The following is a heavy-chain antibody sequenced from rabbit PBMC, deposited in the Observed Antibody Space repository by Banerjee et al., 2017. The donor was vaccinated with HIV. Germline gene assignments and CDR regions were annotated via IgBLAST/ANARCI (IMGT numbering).Heavy chain of an antibody. Sequence: QEQLVESGGDLVKPEGSLTLTCTASGFSFSSSYLMCWVRQAPGKGLELIACIYNGDGSTYYASWVNGRFSISRSTSLNTVTLQMTSLTAADTATYFCAKEAGYAAYFNLWGPGTLVTVS. J-gene: IGHJ4*01. D-gene: IGHD6-1*01. V-gene: IGHV1S47*01. CDR2: IYNGDGST. CDR3: AKEAGYAAYFNL. CDR1: GFSFSSSYL.